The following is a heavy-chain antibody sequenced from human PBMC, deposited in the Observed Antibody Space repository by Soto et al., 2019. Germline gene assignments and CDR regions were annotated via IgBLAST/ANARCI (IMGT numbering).Heavy chain of an antibody. D-gene: IGHD5-12*01. Sequence: SETLSLTCIVSGDSVTSGSYYWTWVRQPAGKGLEWIGRIFSSGSTSFNPSLESRVAMSVDTSKNHFSLNLSSVTAADMAVYYCAREGSYSAYNFAHGIQLWSFDFWGQGALVTVSS. V-gene: IGHV4-61*10. CDR2: IFSSGST. CDR1: GDSVTSGSYY. CDR3: AREGSYSAYNFAHGIQLWSFDF. J-gene: IGHJ4*02.